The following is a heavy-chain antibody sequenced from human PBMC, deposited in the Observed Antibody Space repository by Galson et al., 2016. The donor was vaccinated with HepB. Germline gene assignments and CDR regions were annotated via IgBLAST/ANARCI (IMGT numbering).Heavy chain of an antibody. Sequence: SLRLSCAASGFTSKNYHMTWVRQAPGKGLEWVASISGTISNIDYDDSVKGRFTLPSDNGENSPYLQMTSLKDGGTAVYHCARGDLAPGSYSASAMGYYFDYWGQGTQVTVSS. CDR3: ARGDLAPGSYSASAMGYYFDY. J-gene: IGHJ4*02. CDR1: GFTSKNYH. V-gene: IGHV3-21*06. CDR2: ISGTISNI. D-gene: IGHD5-12*01.